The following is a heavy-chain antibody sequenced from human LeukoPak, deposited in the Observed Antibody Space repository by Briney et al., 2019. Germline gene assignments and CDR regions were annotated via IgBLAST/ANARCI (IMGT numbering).Heavy chain of an antibody. CDR1: GDSISSDSYF. Sequence: PSETLSLTCTVSGDSISSDSYFWSWIRQPAGKGLEWIGRMYTSGTTNYNPSLKSRVTISVDTSKSQFSLKLSSVTAADTAVYYRARGIFWHHSWGQGTLVTVSS. V-gene: IGHV4-61*02. D-gene: IGHD3-9*01. J-gene: IGHJ4*02. CDR3: ARGIFWHHS. CDR2: MYTSGTT.